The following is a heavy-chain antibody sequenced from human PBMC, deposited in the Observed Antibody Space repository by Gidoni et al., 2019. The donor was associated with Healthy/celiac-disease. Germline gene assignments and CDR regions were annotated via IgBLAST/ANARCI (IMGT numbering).Heavy chain of an antibody. J-gene: IGHJ4*02. Sequence: QVQLQQWGAGLLKPSETLSLTCAVYGGSFSGYYWSWIRQPPGKGLEWIGEINHSGSTNYNPSLKSRVTISVDTSKNQFSLKLSSVTAADTAVYYCARGYGSGSQGYYFDYWGQGTLVTVSS. CDR2: INHSGST. V-gene: IGHV4-34*01. CDR3: ARGYGSGSQGYYFDY. CDR1: GGSFSGYY. D-gene: IGHD3-10*01.